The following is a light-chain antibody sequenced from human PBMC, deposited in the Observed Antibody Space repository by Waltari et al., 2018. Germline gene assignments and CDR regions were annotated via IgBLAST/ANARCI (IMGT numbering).Light chain of an antibody. CDR1: SSDVGFYNY. CDR2: DVS. Sequence: QSVLTHPTSVSGSPGQSITISCTGTSSDVGFYNYVSWYQQYPGKVPQLLFYDVSYRPSGVSSRFSGSKSGNTAPLTISVLQADDEADYYCNSYTGSSSWVFGGGTKLTVL. V-gene: IGLV2-14*01. CDR3: NSYTGSSSWV. J-gene: IGLJ3*02.